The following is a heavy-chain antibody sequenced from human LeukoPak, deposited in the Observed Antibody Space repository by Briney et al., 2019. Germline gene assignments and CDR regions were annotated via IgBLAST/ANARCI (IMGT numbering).Heavy chain of an antibody. CDR3: AKGRSSWSAFDY. V-gene: IGHV3-23*01. CDR1: GFTFSNYA. Sequence: GGSLRLSCAASGFTFSNYAMNWVRQAPGKGLEWVSTISGSGGSTYYADSVKGRFTISRDNSKNTLYLQMNSLRAEDTAVYYCAKGRSSWSAFDYWGQGTLVTVSS. D-gene: IGHD6-13*01. CDR2: ISGSGGST. J-gene: IGHJ4*02.